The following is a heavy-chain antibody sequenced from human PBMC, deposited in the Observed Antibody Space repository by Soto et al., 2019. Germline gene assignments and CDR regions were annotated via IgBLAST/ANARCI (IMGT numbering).Heavy chain of an antibody. V-gene: IGHV4-31*03. CDR3: AILRGGAGWRVDY. Sequence: QVQLQESGPGLVKPSQTLSLTCTVSGGSISSGGYYWSWIRQHPGKGLEWIGYIYYSGSTYYNPSLKSGVTISVDTSKTHFSLKLSSVTAAETAVYYCAILRGGAGWRVDYWGQGTLVTVSS. CDR1: GGSISSGGYY. J-gene: IGHJ4*02. CDR2: IYYSGST. D-gene: IGHD2-15*01.